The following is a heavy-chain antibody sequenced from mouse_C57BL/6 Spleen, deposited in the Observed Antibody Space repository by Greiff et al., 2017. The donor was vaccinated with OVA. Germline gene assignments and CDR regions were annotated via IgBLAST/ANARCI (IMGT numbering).Heavy chain of an antibody. CDR2: IDPNSGGT. D-gene: IGHD1-1*01. V-gene: IGHV1-72*01. Sequence: QVQLQQPGAELVKPGASVKLSCKASGYTFTSYWMHWVKQRPGRGLEWIGRIDPNSGGTKYNEKFKSKATLTVDTPSSTAYMQLSSLTSEDSAVYYGARGWLVTTVVAEAMDYWGQGTSVTVSS. CDR3: ARGWLVTTVVAEAMDY. CDR1: GYTFTSYW. J-gene: IGHJ4*01.